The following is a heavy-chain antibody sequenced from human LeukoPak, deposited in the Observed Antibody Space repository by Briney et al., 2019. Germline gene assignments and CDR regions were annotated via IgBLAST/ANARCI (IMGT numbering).Heavy chain of an antibody. CDR3: ATLCTNGVCNKAYYMDV. V-gene: IGHV1-2*02. CDR2: INHHGGGT. Sequence: GASVKVSCKASRYTLTSYYLHSVRQTPRQRLEWLWWINHHGGGTFSAQKFQGGVTMTRDASISEAYMELSGLTSDDTAVYYCATLCTNGVCNKAYYMDVWGKGTTVTVSS. D-gene: IGHD2-8*01. CDR1: RYTLTSYY. J-gene: IGHJ6*03.